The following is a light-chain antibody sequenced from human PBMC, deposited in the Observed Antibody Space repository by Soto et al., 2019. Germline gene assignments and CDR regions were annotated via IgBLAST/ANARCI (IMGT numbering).Light chain of an antibody. CDR1: SSDVGGYNY. Sequence: QSALTQPASVSGSPGQSITISCTGTSSDVGGYNYVSWYQQHPGKAPKLMIYEVSNRPSGVSNRFSGSKSGNTASLTISGLQAEDEADYYCSSYPSSSTVYVFGNGTKLT. V-gene: IGLV2-14*01. CDR3: SSYPSSSTVYV. CDR2: EVS. J-gene: IGLJ1*01.